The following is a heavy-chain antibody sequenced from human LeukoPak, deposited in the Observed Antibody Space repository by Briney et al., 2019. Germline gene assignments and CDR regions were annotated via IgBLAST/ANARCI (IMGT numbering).Heavy chain of an antibody. J-gene: IGHJ4*02. Sequence: GASVKVSCKASGYTFTGYYMHWVRQAPGQGLEWMGRINPNSGGTNYAQKFQGRVTMTRDTSISTSYMELSRLRSDDTAVYYCARGPLIAAAGTFWLGYWGQGTLVTVSS. D-gene: IGHD6-13*01. CDR2: INPNSGGT. CDR1: GYTFTGYY. V-gene: IGHV1-2*06. CDR3: ARGPLIAAAGTFWLGY.